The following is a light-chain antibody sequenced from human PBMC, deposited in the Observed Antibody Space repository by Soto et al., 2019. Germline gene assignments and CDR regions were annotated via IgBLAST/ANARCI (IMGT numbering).Light chain of an antibody. CDR2: EVT. Sequence: QSALPQPPSASGALGQSVTISCTGTSSDVGGYNYVSWHQQHPGKAPKVMIYEVTKRPPGVPDRFSGSKSGNTASLTVSGLQAEDEADYCCCSFAGGGNPVLLGGGTQLTVL. CDR1: SSDVGGYNY. V-gene: IGLV2-8*01. J-gene: IGLJ2*01. CDR3: CSFAGGGNPVL.